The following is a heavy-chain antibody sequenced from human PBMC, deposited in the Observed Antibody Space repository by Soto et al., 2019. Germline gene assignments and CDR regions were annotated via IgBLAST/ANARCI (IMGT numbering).Heavy chain of an antibody. V-gene: IGHV4-39*01. J-gene: IGHJ6*03. CDR3: ALLTGYYNYYMDV. Sequence: SETLSLTCTVSGGSISSSSYYWGWIRQPPGKGLEWIGSIYYSGSTYYNPSLKSRVTISVDTSKNQFSLKLSSVTAADTAVYYCALLTGYYNYYMDVWGKGTTVTVSS. CDR2: IYYSGST. D-gene: IGHD3-9*01. CDR1: GGSISSSSYY.